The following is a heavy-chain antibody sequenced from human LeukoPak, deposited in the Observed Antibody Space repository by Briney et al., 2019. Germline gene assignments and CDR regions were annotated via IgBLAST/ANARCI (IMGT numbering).Heavy chain of an antibody. D-gene: IGHD1-26*01. J-gene: IGHJ4*02. CDR3: ARQGVVGATGFDF. Sequence: SETLSLTCSVSGGSISELNYYWGWIRQPPGKGLEWIGNIYYSGSTYNSPSLESRVVISVDTSRNQFSLKLTSVTATDTAVYYCARQGVVGATGFDFWGQGILVTVSS. CDR2: IYYSGST. CDR1: GGSISELNYY. V-gene: IGHV4-39*01.